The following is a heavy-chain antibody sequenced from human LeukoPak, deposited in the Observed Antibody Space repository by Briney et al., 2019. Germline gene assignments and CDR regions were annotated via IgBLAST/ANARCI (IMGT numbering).Heavy chain of an antibody. J-gene: IGHJ2*01. CDR3: ARGYYPPRWYFDL. CDR2: IIEKGNA. D-gene: IGHD3-10*01. CDR1: GGSFSSYS. V-gene: IGHV4-34*01. Sequence: SETLSLTCALYGGSFSSYSWSWTWIRQTPEKGLEWIGEIIEKGNANYNPSLKSRVTIDLDTSKNQFSLKLTSMPAAGTAMYYCARGYYPPRWYFDLWGRGTLVSVSS.